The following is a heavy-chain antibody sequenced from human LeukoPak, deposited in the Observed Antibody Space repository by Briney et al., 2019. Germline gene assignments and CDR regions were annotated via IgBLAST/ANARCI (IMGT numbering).Heavy chain of an antibody. CDR3: ASGLFVAGRGGFDY. Sequence: GGSLRLSCAASGFTFSSYSMNWVRQAPGKGLEWVANIKQDGSEKYYVDSVKGRFTISRDNAKNSLYLQMNSLRAEDTAVYYCASGLFVAGRGGFDYWGQGTLVTVSS. CDR1: GFTFSSYS. D-gene: IGHD6-19*01. CDR2: IKQDGSEK. V-gene: IGHV3-7*01. J-gene: IGHJ4*02.